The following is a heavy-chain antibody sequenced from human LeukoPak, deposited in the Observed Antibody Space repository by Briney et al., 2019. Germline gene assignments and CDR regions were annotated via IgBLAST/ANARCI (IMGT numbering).Heavy chain of an antibody. Sequence: GGSLRLSCAASGVTLSPYGMHWVRQATGKALEWVAVISYEGGTQHYADSVKGRFIISRDNPRNTLYLQMNILRTEDTAVYYCAKEGTPQVSTWYDLWGQGTQVIVSS. D-gene: IGHD3-10*01. V-gene: IGHV3-30*18. J-gene: IGHJ5*02. CDR3: AKEGTPQVSTWYDL. CDR1: GVTLSPYG. CDR2: ISYEGGTQ.